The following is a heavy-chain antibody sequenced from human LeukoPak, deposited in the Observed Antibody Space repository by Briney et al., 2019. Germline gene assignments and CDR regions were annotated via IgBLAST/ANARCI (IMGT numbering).Heavy chain of an antibody. CDR1: GFTFSSYW. D-gene: IGHD3-9*01. CDR2: IKQDGSEK. J-gene: IGHJ4*02. Sequence: GGSLRLSCAAPGFTFSSYWMSWVRQAPGKGPEWVANIKQDGSEKYYVDSVKGRFTISRDNAKNSLYLQMNSLRAEDTAVYYCARIFRSYYFDYWGQGTLVTVSS. V-gene: IGHV3-7*01. CDR3: ARIFRSYYFDY.